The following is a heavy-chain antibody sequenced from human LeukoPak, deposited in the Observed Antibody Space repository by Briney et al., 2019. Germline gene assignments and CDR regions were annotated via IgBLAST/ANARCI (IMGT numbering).Heavy chain of an antibody. D-gene: IGHD3-22*01. CDR1: GFTLVDYT. J-gene: IGHJ4*02. Sequence: PGGSLRLSCGASGFTLVDYTMHWVRQAPGEILEWVALIRRDGTAYYRDSVKGRFTIPRDNSKNSLYLPMDSLRGNDTGFYYCVKDLSYESSGHVFDQWGQGTLVTVSS. V-gene: IGHV3-43*01. CDR2: IRRDGTA. CDR3: VKDLSYESSGHVFDQ.